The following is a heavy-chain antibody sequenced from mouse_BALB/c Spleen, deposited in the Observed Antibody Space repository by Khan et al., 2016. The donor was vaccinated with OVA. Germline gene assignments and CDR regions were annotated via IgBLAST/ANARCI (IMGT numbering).Heavy chain of an antibody. D-gene: IGHD1-1*01. J-gene: IGHJ2*01. CDR1: GYTFINYW. V-gene: IGHV1-7*01. Sequence: VQLQESGAELAKPGASVKMSCKASGYTFINYWILWVKQRPGQGLEWIGYINPSTGYTEYNQNFKDKATLTADKSSSTAYMPLSSRTSEDSAVYYCARRGLRWDFDYWGQGTTLTVSS. CDR2: INPSTGYT. CDR3: ARRGLRWDFDY.